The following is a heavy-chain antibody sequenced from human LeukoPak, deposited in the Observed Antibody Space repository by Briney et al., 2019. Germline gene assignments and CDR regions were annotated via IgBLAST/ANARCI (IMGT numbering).Heavy chain of an antibody. J-gene: IGHJ4*02. CDR2: INPNSGGA. CDR3: ARDADSSDSFEY. D-gene: IGHD3-22*01. Sequence: ASVKVSCKASGYTFTGYYMHWVRQAPGQGLEWMGWINPNSGGANYAQKFQGRVTMTRDTSISTAYMELSRLRSDDTAVYHCARDADSSDSFEYWGQGTLVTVSS. V-gene: IGHV1-2*02. CDR1: GYTFTGYY.